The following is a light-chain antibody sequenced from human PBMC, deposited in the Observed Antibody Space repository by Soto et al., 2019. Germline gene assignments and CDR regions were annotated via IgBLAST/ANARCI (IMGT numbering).Light chain of an antibody. CDR1: QSVSSY. CDR3: QQYNDWPLT. J-gene: IGKJ1*01. CDR2: GAS. Sequence: EIVLTQSPASLSLSPGERATLSCRASQSVSSYLAWYQQKPGQAPRLLIYGASTRATGIPARFSGSGSGTEFTLTISSLQSEDFAVYHCQQYNDWPLTFGQGTKVDIK. V-gene: IGKV3-15*01.